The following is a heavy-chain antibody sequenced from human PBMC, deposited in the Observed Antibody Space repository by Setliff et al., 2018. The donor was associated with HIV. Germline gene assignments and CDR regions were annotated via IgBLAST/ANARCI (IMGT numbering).Heavy chain of an antibody. V-gene: IGHV4-4*09. CDR3: ARHSPSDY. Sequence: SETLSLTCTVSGGSISSYYWSWMRQPPGKGLEWIGYIFTSGSTDYNPSLKSRVTISVDTSKNQFSLKLSSVTAADTAVYYCARHSPSDYWGQGALVTVSS. J-gene: IGHJ4*02. CDR1: GGSISSYY. CDR2: IFTSGST.